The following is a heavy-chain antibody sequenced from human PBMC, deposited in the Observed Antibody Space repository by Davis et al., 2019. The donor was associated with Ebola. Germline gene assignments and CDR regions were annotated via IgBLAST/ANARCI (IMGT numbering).Heavy chain of an antibody. Sequence: SLNISCVASGFTFSCFGMKWVRQAPGNGLEWVSVISWNGGVKYYGDPAKGRFTISSDNSKNTFFLQMNSLTTEDTAIYFCAREGNTGGYSGFDYWGQGTLVTVSS. J-gene: IGHJ4*02. CDR1: GFTFSCFG. CDR2: ISWNGGVK. D-gene: IGHD1-26*01. V-gene: IGHV3-30*03. CDR3: AREGNTGGYSGFDY.